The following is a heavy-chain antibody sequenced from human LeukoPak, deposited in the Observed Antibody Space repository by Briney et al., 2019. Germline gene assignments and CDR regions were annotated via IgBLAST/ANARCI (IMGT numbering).Heavy chain of an antibody. CDR2: INHSGST. D-gene: IGHD3-22*01. CDR1: VGSFSGYY. V-gene: IGHV4-34*01. CDR3: ARDRYYYDSSDY. Sequence: SETLSLTCAVYVGSFSGYYWSWIRQPPGKGLEWIGEINHSGSTNYNPSLKSRVTISVDTSKNQFSLKLSSVTAADTAVYYCARDRYYYDSSDYWGQGTLVTVSS. J-gene: IGHJ4*02.